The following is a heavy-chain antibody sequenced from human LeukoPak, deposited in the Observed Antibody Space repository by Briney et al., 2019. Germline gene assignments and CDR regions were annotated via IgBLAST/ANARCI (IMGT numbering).Heavy chain of an antibody. V-gene: IGHV3-23*01. CDR1: GFTFSSYA. Sequence: GGSLRLSCAASGFTFSSYAMSWVRQAPGKGLEWVSAISGSGGSTYYADSVKGPFTISRDNSKNTLYLQMNSLRAEDTAVYYCAKGHEQQLALSDYWGQGTLVTVSS. J-gene: IGHJ4*02. D-gene: IGHD6-13*01. CDR3: AKGHEQQLALSDY. CDR2: ISGSGGST.